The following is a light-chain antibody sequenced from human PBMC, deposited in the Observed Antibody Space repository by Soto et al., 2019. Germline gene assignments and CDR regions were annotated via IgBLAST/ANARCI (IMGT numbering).Light chain of an antibody. Sequence: QSALTQPRSVSGSPGQSVTISCTGTSSVFGDYNYVSWYQQHPGKAPKLLIYASNMRPSGVPDRFSGSKSGNTASLTISGLQAEDEADYSCCSYAGSYTWVFGGGTKLTVL. V-gene: IGLV2-11*01. J-gene: IGLJ3*02. CDR3: CSYAGSYTWV. CDR2: ASN. CDR1: SSVFGDYNY.